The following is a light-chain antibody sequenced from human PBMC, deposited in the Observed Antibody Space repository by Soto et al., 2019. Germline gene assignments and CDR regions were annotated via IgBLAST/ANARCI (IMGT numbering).Light chain of an antibody. J-gene: IGLJ2*01. V-gene: IGLV2-8*01. CDR1: SSDVGGYNY. CDR3: SSYAGSNNLL. CDR2: EVS. Sequence: QSVLTQPPSASGSPGQSVTISCTGTSSDVGGYNYVSWYQQHPGKAPKLMIYEVSKRPSGVPDRFSGSKSGNTASLTVSGLQAEDEADYYSSSYAGSNNLLFGGGPKSPS.